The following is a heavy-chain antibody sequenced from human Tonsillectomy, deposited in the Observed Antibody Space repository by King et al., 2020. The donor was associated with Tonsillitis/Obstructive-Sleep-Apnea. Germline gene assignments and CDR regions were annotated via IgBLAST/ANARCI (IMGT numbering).Heavy chain of an antibody. CDR2: VDHSGST. CDR3: ARGGTYCDFWSSDS. D-gene: IGHD3-3*01. V-gene: IGHV4-34*01. CDR1: GGSFSGYY. Sequence: VQLQQWGAGLLKPSETLSLTCAVYGGSFSGYYCSWIRHPPGKGLEWIGEVDHSGSTNYNPSLKSRVTMSVDTSKNQFSLRLSSVTAADTAVYYCARGGTYCDFWSSDSWGQGTLVTVSS. J-gene: IGHJ4*02.